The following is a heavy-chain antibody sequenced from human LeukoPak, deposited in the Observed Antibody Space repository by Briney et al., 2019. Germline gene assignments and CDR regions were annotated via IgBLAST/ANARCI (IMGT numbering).Heavy chain of an antibody. Sequence: GGSLRLSCAAPGFTFSDYFMSWVRQAPGGGLESLAYIRRDATNDNYADSEGGRFTISRDNAKDSLFLQMNSLRADDTAVYSCATEGASALFDSWGQGTLVSVSS. V-gene: IGHV3-11*05. CDR3: ATEGASALFDS. CDR1: GFTFSDYF. D-gene: IGHD1-26*01. J-gene: IGHJ5*01. CDR2: IRRDATND.